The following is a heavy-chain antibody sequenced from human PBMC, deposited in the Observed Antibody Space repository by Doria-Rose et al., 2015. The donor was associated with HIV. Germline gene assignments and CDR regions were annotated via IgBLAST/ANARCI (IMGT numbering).Heavy chain of an antibody. CDR1: GYTLTGLS. Sequence: QVQLVPSGAEVTKPGASVRVSCKVSGYTLTGLSMHWVRQAPGKGLEWLGGFHPQDGETIYTQKFQGRVTMTEDTSTDTAYLELSSLTSEETAVYYCATGHRDGFNYGGDFWGQGTLVTVSS. V-gene: IGHV1-24*01. CDR2: FHPQDGET. D-gene: IGHD5-12*01. CDR3: ATGHRDGFNYGGDF. J-gene: IGHJ4*02.